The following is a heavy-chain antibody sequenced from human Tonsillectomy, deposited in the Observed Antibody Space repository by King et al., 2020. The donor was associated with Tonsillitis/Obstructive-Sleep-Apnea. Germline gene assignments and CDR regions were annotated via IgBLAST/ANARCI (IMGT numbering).Heavy chain of an antibody. CDR1: GFTFSSYA. V-gene: IGHV3-23*04. D-gene: IGHD4-11*01. CDR3: AKDHRMTTSTTNFDY. CDR2: ITFSGGST. Sequence: VQLVESGGGLEQPGGSLRLSCAASGFTFSSYAMSWVRQAPGKGLEWVSGITFSGGSTYYADSVKGRFTVSRDNSKNTRCLQMNSLRVEDTAVYYCAKDHRMTTSTTNFDYWGQGTLVTVSS. J-gene: IGHJ4*02.